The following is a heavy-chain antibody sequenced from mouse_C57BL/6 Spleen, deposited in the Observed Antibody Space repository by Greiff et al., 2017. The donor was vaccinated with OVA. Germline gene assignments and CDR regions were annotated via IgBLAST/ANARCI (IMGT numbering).Heavy chain of an antibody. Sequence: VQLQQSGAELARPGASVKMSCKASGYTFTSYTMHWVKQRPGQGLEWIGYINPSSGYTKYNQKFKDKATLTADKSSRTAYMQLSSLTSEDSAVYDCARSAGSRYEYFDVWGTGTTVTVSS. CDR3: ARSAGSRYEYFDV. J-gene: IGHJ1*03. V-gene: IGHV1-4*01. CDR1: GYTFTSYT. D-gene: IGHD1-1*01. CDR2: INPSSGYT.